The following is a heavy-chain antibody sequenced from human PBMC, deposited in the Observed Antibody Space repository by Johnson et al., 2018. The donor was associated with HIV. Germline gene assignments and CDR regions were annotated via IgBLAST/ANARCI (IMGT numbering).Heavy chain of an antibody. CDR2: ISSSGSTI. D-gene: IGHD1-7*01. V-gene: IGHV3-11*04. CDR3: ARESRAGLELRGHAFDI. J-gene: IGHJ3*02. CDR1: GFTFSDYY. Sequence: QVQLVESGGGLVKPGGSLRLSCAASGFTFSDYYMSWIRQAPGKGLEWVSYISSSGSTIYYADSVKGRFPIPRDNAKNSLYLQMNSLRAEDTAVYYCARESRAGLELRGHAFDIWGQGTMVTVSS.